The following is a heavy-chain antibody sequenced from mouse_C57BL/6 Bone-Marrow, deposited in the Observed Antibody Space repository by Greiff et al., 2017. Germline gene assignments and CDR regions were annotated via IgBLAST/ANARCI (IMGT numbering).Heavy chain of an antibody. CDR1: GYTFTDYN. D-gene: IGHD5-1*01. J-gene: IGHJ4*01. V-gene: IGHV1-18*01. Sequence: VQLKQSGPELVKPGASVKIPCKASGYTFTDYNMDWVKQSHGKSLEWIGDINPNNGGTNYNQKFKGKATLTVDKSSSTAYMELRSLTSEDTAVYYCARSVPPLAMDYWGQGTSVTVSS. CDR3: ARSVPPLAMDY. CDR2: INPNNGGT.